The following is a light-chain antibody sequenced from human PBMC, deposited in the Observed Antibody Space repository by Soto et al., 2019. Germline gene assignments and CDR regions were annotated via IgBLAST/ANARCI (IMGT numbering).Light chain of an antibody. V-gene: IGLV2-14*01. CDR3: SSHTSSSSGV. J-gene: IGLJ3*02. CDR1: SSDIGRYNF. Sequence: QSVLTQPASVSGSPGQSITISCTGTSSDIGRYNFVSWYQQHPGKAPKVMIYEVTNRPSGVSNRFSGSKSGNTASLTISGLQAEDEADYYCSSHTSSSSGVFGGGTKLTVL. CDR2: EVT.